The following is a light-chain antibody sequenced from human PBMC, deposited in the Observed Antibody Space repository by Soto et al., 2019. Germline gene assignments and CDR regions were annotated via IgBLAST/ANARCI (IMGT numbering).Light chain of an antibody. CDR3: QQSYSSPPT. J-gene: IGKJ4*01. CDR1: QSIRSY. V-gene: IGKV1-39*01. Sequence: DIQMTQSPSSLSASVGDRVTITCRASQSIRSYLNWYQQKPGKAPKLMIFAASSLESGVPSRFSGSGSGTDFTLTISSLQPEDFATYYCQQSYSSPPTFGGATKVEIK. CDR2: AAS.